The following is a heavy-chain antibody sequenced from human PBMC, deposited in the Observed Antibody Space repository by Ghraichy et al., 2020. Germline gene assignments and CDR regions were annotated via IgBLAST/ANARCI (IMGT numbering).Heavy chain of an antibody. J-gene: IGHJ4*02. V-gene: IGHV4-61*01. D-gene: IGHD2-15*01. CDR1: GGSVSSGSYY. CDR3: AREICSGGSCHIDY. Sequence: SETLSLTCTVSGGSVSSGSYYWSWIRQPPGKGLEWIGYIYYSGSTNYNPSLKSRVTISVDTSKNQFSLKLSSVTAADTAVYYCAREICSGGSCHIDYWGQGTLVTVSS. CDR2: IYYSGST.